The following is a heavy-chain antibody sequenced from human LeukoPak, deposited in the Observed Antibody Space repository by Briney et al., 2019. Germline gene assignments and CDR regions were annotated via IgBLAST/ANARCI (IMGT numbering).Heavy chain of an antibody. CDR1: GFTFSSYA. V-gene: IGHV3-66*04. J-gene: IGHJ4*02. CDR2: IYSGGST. CDR3: ARQVSD. Sequence: GGSLRLSCAASGFTFSSYAMSWVRQAPGKGLEWVSVIYSGGSTYYADSVKGRFTISRDNSKNTMYLQMNSLRAEDTAVYYCARQVSDWGQGTLVTVSS.